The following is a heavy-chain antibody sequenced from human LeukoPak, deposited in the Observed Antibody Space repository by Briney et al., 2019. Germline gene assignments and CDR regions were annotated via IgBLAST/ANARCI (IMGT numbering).Heavy chain of an antibody. J-gene: IGHJ4*02. D-gene: IGHD5-18*01. V-gene: IGHV1-3*03. CDR2: INAGNGNT. Sequence: ASVKVSCKASGYTFTSYAMHWVRQAPGHRREWMGWINAGNGNTKYSQELQGRVTITRDTSASTAYMELSSLRSEDMAVYYCARVGGVDTFSLDYWGQGTLVTVSS. CDR3: ARVGGVDTFSLDY. CDR1: GYTFTSYA.